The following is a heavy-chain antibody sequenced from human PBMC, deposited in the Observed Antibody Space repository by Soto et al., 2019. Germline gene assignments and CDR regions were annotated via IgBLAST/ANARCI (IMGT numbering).Heavy chain of an antibody. J-gene: IGHJ6*02. V-gene: IGHV3-23*01. CDR1: GFTFSSYA. CDR2: ISGSGGST. CDR3: AKGSSSWTTGAYHYYGMDV. Sequence: AGSLRLSCAASGFTFSSYAMSWVRQAPGKGLEWVSAISGSGGSTYYADSVKGRFTISRDNSKNTLYLQMNSLRAEDTAVYYCAKGSSSWTTGAYHYYGMDVWGQGTTVIVSS. D-gene: IGHD6-13*01.